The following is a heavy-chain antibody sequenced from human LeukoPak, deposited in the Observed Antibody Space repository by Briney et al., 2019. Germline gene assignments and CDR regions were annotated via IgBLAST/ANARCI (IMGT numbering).Heavy chain of an antibody. D-gene: IGHD6-19*01. Sequence: GGSLRLSCAASGFTFSSYGMHWVRQAPGKGLEWVAVISYDGSNKYYADSVKGRFTISRDNSKNTLYLQMNSLRAEDTAVYYCAKVAGIAVAGTDAFDIWGQGTMVTVSS. CDR1: GFTFSSYG. J-gene: IGHJ3*02. V-gene: IGHV3-30*18. CDR3: AKVAGIAVAGTDAFDI. CDR2: ISYDGSNK.